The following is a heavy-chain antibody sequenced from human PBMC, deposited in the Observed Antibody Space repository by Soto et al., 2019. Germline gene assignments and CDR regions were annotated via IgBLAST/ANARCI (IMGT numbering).Heavy chain of an antibody. CDR2: IYYSGNT. CDR1: GGYISSSSHH. CDR3: ARLPYSFPYYYYYMDV. Sequence: SETLSLTCTVSGGYISSSSHHWAWIRQPPGKGLEWIGSIYYSGNTYHNPSLKSRVTISVDTSKNQFSLKLSSVTAADTAVYYCARLPYSFPYYYYYMDVWGKGTTVTVSS. V-gene: IGHV4-39*01. D-gene: IGHD5-12*01. J-gene: IGHJ6*03.